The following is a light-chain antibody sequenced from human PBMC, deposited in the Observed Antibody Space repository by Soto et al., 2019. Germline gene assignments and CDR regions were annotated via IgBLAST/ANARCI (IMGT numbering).Light chain of an antibody. CDR2: STS. J-gene: IGLJ3*02. CDR1: TGAVTSGYY. V-gene: IGLV7-43*01. Sequence: QAVVTQEPSLTVSPGGTVTLTCASSTGAVTSGYYPNWFQQKAGQAPRVLIYSTSNKHSRTPARFSGSLLGGKAALTLSGVQPEDEAEYYCLLYYGGVWVFGGGTKLTVL. CDR3: LLYYGGVWV.